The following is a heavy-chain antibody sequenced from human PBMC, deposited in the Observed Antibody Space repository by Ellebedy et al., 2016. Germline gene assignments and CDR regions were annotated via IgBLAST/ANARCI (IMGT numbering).Heavy chain of an antibody. CDR1: GGSISNYY. D-gene: IGHD6-13*01. Sequence: SETLSLTCTVSGGSISNYYWSWIRQPPGKGLEWIGYVFYSGHTNYNPSLKSRVTISVDTSKNQFSLNLTSVTAADTAVYYCSRAGAGLDYWGQGTLVTVSS. V-gene: IGHV4-59*01. CDR3: SRAGAGLDY. CDR2: VFYSGHT. J-gene: IGHJ4*02.